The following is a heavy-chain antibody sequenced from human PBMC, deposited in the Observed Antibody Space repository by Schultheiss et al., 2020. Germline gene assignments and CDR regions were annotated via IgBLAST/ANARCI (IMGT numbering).Heavy chain of an antibody. J-gene: IGHJ5*02. CDR2: INPNSGGT. D-gene: IGHD6-13*01. Sequence: ASVKVSCKASGYTFTGYYMHWVRQAPGQGLEWMGWINPNSGGTNYAQKFQGRVTMTRDTSISTAYLQWSSLKASDTAMYYCARLKMYSSSLVASGWFDPWGEGTLVTGSS. V-gene: IGHV1-2*02. CDR3: ARLKMYSSSLVASGWFDP. CDR1: GYTFTGYY.